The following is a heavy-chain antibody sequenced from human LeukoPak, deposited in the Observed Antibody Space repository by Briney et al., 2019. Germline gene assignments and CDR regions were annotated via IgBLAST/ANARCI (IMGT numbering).Heavy chain of an antibody. CDR1: GYTFTSYW. D-gene: IGHD2-2*01. J-gene: IGHJ4*02. CDR3: ARNPGSSSSTHADY. CDR2: IYPGDSDT. Sequence: GASVKVSCKASGYTFTSYWIGWVRQMPGKGLEWMGIIYPGDSDTRYSPSFQGQVTISADKSISTAYLQWSSLKASDTAMYYCARNPGSSSSTHADYWGQGTLVTVSS. V-gene: IGHV5-51*01.